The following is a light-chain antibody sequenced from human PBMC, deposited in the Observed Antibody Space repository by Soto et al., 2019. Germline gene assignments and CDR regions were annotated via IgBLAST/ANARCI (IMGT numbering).Light chain of an antibody. CDR1: ESVYRS. J-gene: IGKJ5*01. V-gene: IGKV3-11*01. Sequence: EVVWTHKTETLTLSPGERATLSCRVRESVYRSLAWYQQKPGQAHRLIIYDASNRATGVPDRFSGSGSGTDFTLTISSLEPEDFVVYYCPQGNDLRRGRFGEGTLLEIK. CDR3: PQGNDLRRGR. CDR2: DAS.